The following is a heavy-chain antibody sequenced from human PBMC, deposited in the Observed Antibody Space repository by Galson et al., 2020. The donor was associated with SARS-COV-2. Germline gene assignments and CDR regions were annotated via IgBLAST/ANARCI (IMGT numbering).Heavy chain of an antibody. V-gene: IGHV1-2*02. CDR2: INPDSGGT. CDR3: ARARVRAAAGRLNYYYYGMDV. J-gene: IGHJ6*02. D-gene: IGHD6-13*01. Sequence: ASVKVSCKASGYTFTGYYIHWLRQAPGQGLEWMGWINPDSGGTKYAQNFQGRVSMTRDTSISTGYMALSRLRSDDTAVYYCARARVRAAAGRLNYYYYGMDVWGQGTTVTVSS. CDR1: GYTFTGYY.